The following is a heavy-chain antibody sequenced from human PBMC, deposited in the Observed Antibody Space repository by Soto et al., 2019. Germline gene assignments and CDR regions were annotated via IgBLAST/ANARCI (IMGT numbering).Heavy chain of an antibody. V-gene: IGHV5-51*01. CDR2: IYPGDSDT. CDR3: ARDIVVVPAAVPPSYYYYGMDV. J-gene: IGHJ6*02. D-gene: IGHD2-2*01. CDR1: GYSFTSYW. Sequence: PGESLKISCKGSGYSFTSYWIGWVRQMPGKXLEWMGIIYPGDSDTRYSPSFQGQVTISADKSISTAYLQWSSLKASDTAMYYCARDIVVVPAAVPPSYYYYGMDVWGQGTTVTVSS.